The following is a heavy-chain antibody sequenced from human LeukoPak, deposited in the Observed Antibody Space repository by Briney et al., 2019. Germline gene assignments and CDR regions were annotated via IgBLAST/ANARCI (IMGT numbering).Heavy chain of an antibody. CDR3: ARDTDDFQGLDI. CDR1: GFTFSNYW. Sequence: RGSLRLSCVVSGFTFSNYWMSWVRQAPGKVLEWVANINLDGRQRFYVDSVKGRFTISRASTENSLYLQMNSLRVEDTAVYYCARDTDDFQGLDIWGQGTVVTVSP. CDR2: INLDGRQR. J-gene: IGHJ3*02. D-gene: IGHD3-3*01. V-gene: IGHV3-7*01.